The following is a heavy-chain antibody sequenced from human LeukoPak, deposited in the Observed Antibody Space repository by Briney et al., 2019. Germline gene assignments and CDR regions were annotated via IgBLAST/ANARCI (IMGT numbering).Heavy chain of an antibody. J-gene: IGHJ4*02. D-gene: IGHD3-16*02. CDR2: IRYDGSNK. Sequence: GGSLRLSCAASGFTFSSYGMHWVRQAPGKGLEWVAFIRYDGSNKYYADSEKGRFTISRDNSKNTLYLQMNSLRAEDTAVYYCAKTRRLGELSPSDYWGQGTLVTVSS. CDR1: GFTFSSYG. CDR3: AKTRRLGELSPSDY. V-gene: IGHV3-30*02.